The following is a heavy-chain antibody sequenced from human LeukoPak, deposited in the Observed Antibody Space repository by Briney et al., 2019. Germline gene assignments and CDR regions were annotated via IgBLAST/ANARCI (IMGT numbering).Heavy chain of an antibody. CDR3: AGVGDPISGSGYSDY. J-gene: IGHJ4*02. CDR2: INHSGST. CDR1: GGSFSGYY. V-gene: IGHV4-34*01. D-gene: IGHD3-10*01. Sequence: SGTLSLTCAVYGGSFSGYYWSWIRQPPGKGLEWIGEINHSGSTNYNPSLKSRVTISVDTSKNQFSLKLSSVTAADTAVYYCAGVGDPISGSGYSDYWGPGTLVTVSS.